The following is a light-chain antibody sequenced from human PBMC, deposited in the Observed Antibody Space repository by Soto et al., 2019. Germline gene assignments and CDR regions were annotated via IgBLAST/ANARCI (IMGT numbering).Light chain of an antibody. CDR2: DGT. Sequence: QSALAQPRSVSGSPGQLLTISCTGTSSDVDDYRYVSWYQQYPGKAPKLVIYDGTKRPSGVPDRFSGSSSGNTASLTISGLQAEDEADYYCCSYVTTPEIFGTGTKLTVL. J-gene: IGLJ1*01. CDR1: SSDVDDYRY. CDR3: CSYVTTPEI. V-gene: IGLV2-11*01.